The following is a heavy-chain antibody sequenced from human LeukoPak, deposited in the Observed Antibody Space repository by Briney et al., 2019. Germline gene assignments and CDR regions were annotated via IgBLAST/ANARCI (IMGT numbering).Heavy chain of an antibody. Sequence: SETLSLTCTVSGGSISNYYWSWIRQPPGKGLDWIGYIYYSGSTYYNPSLKSRVTISVDTSKNQFSLKLSSVTAADTAVYYCARGVLLATPIAVAGHYYYYGMDVWGQGTTVTVSS. D-gene: IGHD6-19*01. J-gene: IGHJ6*02. V-gene: IGHV4-59*12. CDR1: GGSISNYY. CDR2: IYYSGST. CDR3: ARGVLLATPIAVAGHYYYYGMDV.